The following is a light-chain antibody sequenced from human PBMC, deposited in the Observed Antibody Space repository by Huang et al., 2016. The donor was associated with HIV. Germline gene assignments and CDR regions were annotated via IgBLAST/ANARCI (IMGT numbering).Light chain of an antibody. Sequence: EIVLTQSPGPLSLSPGERATISCRASQSVSSSYLAWYRQRPGQAPRLVNYGTSNRATGIPDRFSGSGSGTDFTLTISRLEPEDFAVYYCQQYGSSYTFGQGTKLEIK. CDR1: QSVSSSY. CDR2: GTS. V-gene: IGKV3-20*01. CDR3: QQYGSSYT. J-gene: IGKJ2*01.